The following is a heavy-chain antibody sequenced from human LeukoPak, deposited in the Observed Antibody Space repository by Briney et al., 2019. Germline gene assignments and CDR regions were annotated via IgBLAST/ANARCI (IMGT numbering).Heavy chain of an antibody. CDR2: INSDESIT. J-gene: IGHJ4*02. CDR3: ARGLVPGFLDY. CDR1: GFTFSSSW. D-gene: IGHD4-11*01. Sequence: GSLRLSCAASGFTFSSSWMYWVRQAPGKGLVWVSRINSDESITTYADSVKGRFTISRDNAKNTLYLQMNSLRAEDTAVYYCARGLVPGFLDYWGQGTPVTVSS. V-gene: IGHV3-74*01.